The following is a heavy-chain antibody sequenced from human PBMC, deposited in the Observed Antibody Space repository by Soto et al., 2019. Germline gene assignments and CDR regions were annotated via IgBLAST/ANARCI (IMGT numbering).Heavy chain of an antibody. J-gene: IGHJ6*02. CDR2: ISYDGSNK. CDR1: GFTFSSYG. D-gene: IGHD1-26*01. Sequence: GGSLRLSCAASGFTFSSYGMHWVRQAPGKGLEWVAVISYDGSNKYYADSVKGRFTISRDNSKSTLYLQMNSLRAEDTAVYYCAKDGRGMDVWGQGTTVTVSS. V-gene: IGHV3-30*18. CDR3: AKDGRGMDV.